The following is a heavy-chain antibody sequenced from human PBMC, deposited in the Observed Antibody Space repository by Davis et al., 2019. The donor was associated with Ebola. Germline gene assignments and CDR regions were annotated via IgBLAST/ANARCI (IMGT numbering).Heavy chain of an antibody. CDR1: GFIFRNYV. J-gene: IGHJ3*01. V-gene: IGHV3-23*01. CDR2: FGTGGDT. Sequence: GESLKISCETSGFIFRNYVMSWVRQAPGKGLEWVSTFGTGGDTYYADSVKGRFAISRDNSRGTLYLQMNSLRVEDTAIYYCAKDTSNIWFDVWGQGTMVTVSS. CDR3: AKDTSNIWFDV. D-gene: IGHD1-26*01.